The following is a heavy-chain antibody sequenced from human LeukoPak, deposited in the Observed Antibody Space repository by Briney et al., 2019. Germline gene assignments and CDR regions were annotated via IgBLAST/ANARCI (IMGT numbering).Heavy chain of an antibody. V-gene: IGHV5-51*01. CDR2: IYPGDSDT. J-gene: IGHJ4*02. D-gene: IGHD2-2*01. Sequence: GESLQISCKGFGYSFITYWIGWVRQLPGKGLEWMGVIYPGDSDTRYSPSFQGQVTISADKSISTAYLQWSSLKASDSAMYYCARVLGSCSSSSCSGLDYWGQGTLVTVSS. CDR1: GYSFITYW. CDR3: ARVLGSCSSSSCSGLDY.